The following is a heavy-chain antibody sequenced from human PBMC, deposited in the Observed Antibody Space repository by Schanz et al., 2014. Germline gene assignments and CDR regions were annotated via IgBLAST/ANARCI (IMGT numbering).Heavy chain of an antibody. D-gene: IGHD6-13*01. J-gene: IGHJ1*01. V-gene: IGHV3-30*09. Sequence: QLQLVESGGGVVQPGRSLRLSCAASRFTFSSSTMHWVRQAPGKGLEWVALISYDGSNKYYADSVKGRFAISRENSKNTMFLQMSSLRPEDTAVYYCATGRAASNFGSEYFLYWGQGTLVTVSS. CDR1: RFTFSSST. CDR2: ISYDGSNK. CDR3: ATGRAASNFGSEYFLY.